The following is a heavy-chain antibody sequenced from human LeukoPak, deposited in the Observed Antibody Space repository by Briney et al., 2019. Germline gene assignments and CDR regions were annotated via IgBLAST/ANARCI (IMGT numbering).Heavy chain of an antibody. CDR3: ARDSYDSSGYYHYPVDY. V-gene: IGHV3-7*01. J-gene: IGHJ4*02. D-gene: IGHD3-22*01. CDR1: GFTFSSYW. CDR2: IKQDGSEK. Sequence: GGSLRLSCAASGFTFSSYWMSWVRQAPGKGLEWVANIKQDGSEKYYVDSVKGRFTISRDNAKNSLYLQMNSLRAEDTAVYYCARDSYDSSGYYHYPVDYWGQGTLVTVSS.